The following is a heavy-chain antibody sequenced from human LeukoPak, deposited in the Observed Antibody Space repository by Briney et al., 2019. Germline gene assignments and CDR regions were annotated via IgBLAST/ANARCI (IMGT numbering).Heavy chain of an antibody. CDR3: ARHRSGGSQDDAFDI. D-gene: IGHD2-15*01. CDR2: IKQDGSEK. V-gene: IGHV3-7*01. CDR1: GFTFSYYW. J-gene: IGHJ3*02. Sequence: GGSLRLSCACAASGFTFSYYWMSWVRQAPGKGLEWVADIKQDGSEKYYVDSVKGRFTISRQNAKNSLFLQMNSLRAEDTAVYYCARHRSGGSQDDAFDIWGQGTMVTVSS.